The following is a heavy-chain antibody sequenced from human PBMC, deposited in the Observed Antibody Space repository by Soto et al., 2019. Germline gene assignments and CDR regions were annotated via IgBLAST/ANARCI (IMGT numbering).Heavy chain of an antibody. CDR1: GGSSSSSFYY. Sequence: QLQLQESGPGLVKPSETLSLTCTVSGGSSSSSFYYWGWIRQPPGQGLEWLGTIYSLGNTYYNPSLKSRVTISVDKSKSQLFLKLSSVTAPDTAVYYFGRQIYDSSGYYYAYWGQGTLVTVSS. D-gene: IGHD3-22*01. J-gene: IGHJ4*02. CDR2: IYSLGNT. V-gene: IGHV4-39*01. CDR3: GRQIYDSSGYYYAY.